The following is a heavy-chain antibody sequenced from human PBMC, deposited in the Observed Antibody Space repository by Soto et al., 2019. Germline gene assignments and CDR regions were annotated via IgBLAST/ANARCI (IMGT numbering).Heavy chain of an antibody. CDR1: GFSLSTSGVG. Sequence: QITLKESGPTLVKPTQTLTLTCTFSGFSLSTSGVGVDWIRQPPGKALEWLALIYWDDDKRYRPSLKNSLTITKDTSKNQVVLTMHNMDPVDTGTYYGTRFTGATGLDYWGQGTLVTVSS. J-gene: IGHJ4*02. V-gene: IGHV2-5*02. CDR3: TRFTGATGLDY. CDR2: IYWDDDK. D-gene: IGHD1-1*01.